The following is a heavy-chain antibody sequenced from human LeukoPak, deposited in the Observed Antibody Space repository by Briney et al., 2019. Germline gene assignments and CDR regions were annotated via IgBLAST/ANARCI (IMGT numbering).Heavy chain of an antibody. CDR1: GFTFSSYG. Sequence: GRSLRLSCAASGFTFSSYGMHWVRQAPGKGLEWVAVIRYDGSNKYYADSVKGRFTISRDNSKNTLYLQMNSLRAEDTAVYYCARVSGDGYNFGWFDPWGQGTLVTVSS. D-gene: IGHD5-12*01. V-gene: IGHV3-33*01. J-gene: IGHJ5*02. CDR2: IRYDGSNK. CDR3: ARVSGDGYNFGWFDP.